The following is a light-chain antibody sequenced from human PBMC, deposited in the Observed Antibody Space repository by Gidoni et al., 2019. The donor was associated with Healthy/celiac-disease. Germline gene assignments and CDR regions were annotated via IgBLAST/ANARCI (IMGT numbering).Light chain of an antibody. CDR2: GAS. Sequence: VMTQSPATLSVSPGERATLSCRASQSVSSNLAWYQQKPGQAPRLLIYGASTRATGIPARFSGSGSGTEFTLTISSLQSEDFAVYYCQQYNNWPPYTFGQGTKLEIK. CDR3: QQYNNWPPYT. J-gene: IGKJ2*01. V-gene: IGKV3-15*01. CDR1: QSVSSN.